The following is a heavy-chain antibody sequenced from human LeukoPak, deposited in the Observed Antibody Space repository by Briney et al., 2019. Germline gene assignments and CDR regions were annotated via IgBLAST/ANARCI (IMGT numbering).Heavy chain of an antibody. V-gene: IGHV4-4*07. CDR1: GGSISSYY. Sequence: PSETLSLTCTVSGGSISSYYWSWIRQPAGKGLEWIGRIYTSGSTNYNPSLESRVTMSVDTSKNQFSLKLSSVTAADTAVYYCARGGSPWFGELSPRWSEYYYYYMDVWGKGTTVTISS. CDR3: ARGGSPWFGELSPRWSEYYYYYMDV. D-gene: IGHD3-10*01. CDR2: IYTSGST. J-gene: IGHJ6*03.